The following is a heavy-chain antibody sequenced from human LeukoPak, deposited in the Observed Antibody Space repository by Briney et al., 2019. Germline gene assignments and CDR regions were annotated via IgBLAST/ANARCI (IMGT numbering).Heavy chain of an antibody. Sequence: SETLSLTCAVYGGSFSGYYWSWIRQPPGKGLEWIGEINHNGSTNYNPSLKSRVTISVDTSKNQFSLKLSSVTAADTAVYYCARDSSSWSGDAFDIWGQGTMVTVSS. CDR1: GGSFSGYY. CDR3: ARDSSSWSGDAFDI. D-gene: IGHD6-13*01. CDR2: INHNGST. J-gene: IGHJ3*02. V-gene: IGHV4-34*01.